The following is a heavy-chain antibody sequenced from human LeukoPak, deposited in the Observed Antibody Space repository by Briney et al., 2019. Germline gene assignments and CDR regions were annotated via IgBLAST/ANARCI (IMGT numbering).Heavy chain of an antibody. D-gene: IGHD6-19*01. Sequence: PSETLSLTCAVYGGSFSGYYWSWIRQPPGKGLEWIGEINHSGSTNYNPSLKSRVTISVDTSKNQFSLKLSPVTAADTAVYYCARGGLGIAVAYWGQGTLVTVSS. CDR1: GGSFSGYY. V-gene: IGHV4-34*01. CDR2: INHSGST. CDR3: ARGGLGIAVAY. J-gene: IGHJ4*02.